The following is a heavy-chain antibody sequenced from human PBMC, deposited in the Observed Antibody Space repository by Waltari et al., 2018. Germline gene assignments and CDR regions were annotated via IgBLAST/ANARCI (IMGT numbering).Heavy chain of an antibody. CDR3: ARGSYSSGCDF. J-gene: IGHJ4*02. CDR2: ILSDGSNE. Sequence: QLVGSGGGVVQPGGALRLSCDTLGCTFRNYGMHWVRQSPGKGLEWVAVILSDGSNEYYADSVKGRFTISRDNSKNTLYLQMNSLRVQDTAVYYCARGSYSSGCDFWGQGTQVTVSS. V-gene: IGHV3-30*03. CDR1: GCTFRNYG. D-gene: IGHD6-19*01.